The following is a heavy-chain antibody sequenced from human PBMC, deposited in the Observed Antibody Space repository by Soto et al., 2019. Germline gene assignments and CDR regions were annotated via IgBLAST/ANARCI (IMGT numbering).Heavy chain of an antibody. CDR2: ISGSGGST. D-gene: IGHD2-15*01. J-gene: IGHJ4*02. CDR3: AKDFHGCSGGSCYSDVY. Sequence: GGSLRLSCAASGFTFSSYAMSWVRQAPGKGLEWVSAISGSGGSTYYADSVKGRFTISRDNSKNTLYLQMNSLRAEDTAVYYCAKDFHGCSGGSCYSDVYWGQGTLVTVSS. CDR1: GFTFSSYA. V-gene: IGHV3-23*01.